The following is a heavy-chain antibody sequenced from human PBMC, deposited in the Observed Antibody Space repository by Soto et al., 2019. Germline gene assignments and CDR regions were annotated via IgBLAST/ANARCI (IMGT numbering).Heavy chain of an antibody. CDR2: IIYDESTK. CDR3: AKDRMGAGVRGYFDY. J-gene: IGHJ4*02. Sequence: QVQLVESGGGVVQPGRSLRLSCAASGFTFSSYGMHWVRQAPGKGLEWVAVIIYDESTKYYADSVKGRFTISRDNSKSTLYLQMNSLRAEDTAVYYCAKDRMGAGVRGYFDYWGQGTLVTVSS. D-gene: IGHD3-10*01. V-gene: IGHV3-30*18. CDR1: GFTFSSYG.